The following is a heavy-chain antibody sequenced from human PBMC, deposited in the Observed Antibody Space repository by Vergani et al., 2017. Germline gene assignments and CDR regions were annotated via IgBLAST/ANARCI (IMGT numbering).Heavy chain of an antibody. J-gene: IGHJ6*03. Sequence: QVQLVESGGGVVQPGGSLRLSCAASGFTFSSYGMHWVRQAPGKGLEWVAFIRYDGSNKYYADSVKGRFTISRDNSKNTLYLQMNSLRAEDTAVYYCARAAAYTQIYYYYYMDVWGKGTTVTVSS. D-gene: IGHD4-11*01. CDR2: IRYDGSNK. CDR1: GFTFSSYG. CDR3: ARAAAYTQIYYYYYMDV. V-gene: IGHV3-30*02.